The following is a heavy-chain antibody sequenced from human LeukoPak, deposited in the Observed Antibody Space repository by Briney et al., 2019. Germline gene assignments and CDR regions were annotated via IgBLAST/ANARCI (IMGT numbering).Heavy chain of an antibody. CDR3: ARHRETDGYSSSSVRSDAFDI. CDR2: IYTSGST. V-gene: IGHV4-4*07. Sequence: SETLSLTCTVSGGFISSYYWSWIRQPAGKGLEWIGRIYTSGSTNYNPSLKSRVTISVDTSKNQFSLKLSSVTAADTAVYYCARHRETDGYSSSSVRSDAFDIWGQGTMVTVSS. CDR1: GGFISSYY. J-gene: IGHJ3*02. D-gene: IGHD6-6*01.